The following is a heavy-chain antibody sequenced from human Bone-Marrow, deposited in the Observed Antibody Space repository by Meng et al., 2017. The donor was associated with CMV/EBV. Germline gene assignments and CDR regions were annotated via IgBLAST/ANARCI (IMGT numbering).Heavy chain of an antibody. Sequence: SVKVSCKTSGYTFTGYQMDWVRQAPGQGLEWMGGIIPILGIANYAQKFQGRVTITADKSTSTTYMELSSLRSEDTAVYYCARDRPLPPTACDAFDIWGQGTMVTVSS. CDR1: GYTFTGYQ. V-gene: IGHV1-69*10. D-gene: IGHD4-17*01. CDR3: ARDRPLPPTACDAFDI. CDR2: IIPILGIA. J-gene: IGHJ3*02.